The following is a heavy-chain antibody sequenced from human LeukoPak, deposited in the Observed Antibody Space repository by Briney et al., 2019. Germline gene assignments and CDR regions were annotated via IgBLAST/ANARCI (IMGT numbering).Heavy chain of an antibody. Sequence: SETLSLTCTVSGGSLSSYYWSWIRQPPGKGLEWIGYIYYSGSTNYNPSLKSRVTISVDTSKNQFSLKLSSVTAADTAVYYCARYPRITMVRGPPSGWFDPWGQGTLVTVSS. D-gene: IGHD3-10*01. CDR1: GGSLSSYY. CDR3: ARYPRITMVRGPPSGWFDP. CDR2: IYYSGST. V-gene: IGHV4-59*01. J-gene: IGHJ5*02.